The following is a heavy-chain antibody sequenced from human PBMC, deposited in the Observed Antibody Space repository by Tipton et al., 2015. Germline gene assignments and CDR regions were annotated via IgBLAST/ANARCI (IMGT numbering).Heavy chain of an antibody. J-gene: IGHJ1*01. CDR1: GGSVSTSNYY. Sequence: GLVKPSETLSLTCTVSGGSVSTSNYYWSWIRQSPGEGLEWIGYIYYSGSTNYNPSLRSRVAMSMDTSKNQFSLKLSSVIAADTAVYYCVRASIIQGYYHDSSRYYLFNSWGQGTLVTVSS. CDR3: VRASIIQGYYHDSSRYYLFNS. V-gene: IGHV4-61*01. CDR2: IYYSGST. D-gene: IGHD3-22*01.